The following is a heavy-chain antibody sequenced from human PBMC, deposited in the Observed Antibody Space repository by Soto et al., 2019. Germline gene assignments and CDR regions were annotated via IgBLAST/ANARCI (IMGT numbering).Heavy chain of an antibody. D-gene: IGHD6-6*01. V-gene: IGHV4-4*02. Sequence: QVQLQESGPGLVKPSGTLSLTCAVSGGPISSSNWWSWVRQPPGKGLEWIGEIYHSGSTNYNPSLESRVTISVDKSKNQFSLKLSSVTAADTAVYYCARAGWSEQLVESMDVWGQGTTVTVSS. CDR1: GGPISSSNW. CDR3: ARAGWSEQLVESMDV. CDR2: IYHSGST. J-gene: IGHJ6*02.